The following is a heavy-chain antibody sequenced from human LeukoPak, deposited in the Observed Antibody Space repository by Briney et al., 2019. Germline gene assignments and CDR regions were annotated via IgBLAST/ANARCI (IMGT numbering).Heavy chain of an antibody. CDR1: EYSLSDLP. CDR3: ATDRVYRSSGRSWGFFDY. J-gene: IGHJ4*02. CDR2: FDSENNKM. Sequence: ASVKVSCKISEYSLSDLPIHWVREAPGEGLEWMGGFDSENNKMVYSQKFQGRVTMTEDTSADTAYMELTSLRSEDTAVYFCATDRVYRSSGRSWGFFDYRGQGTLVIVSS. V-gene: IGHV1-24*01. D-gene: IGHD6-19*01.